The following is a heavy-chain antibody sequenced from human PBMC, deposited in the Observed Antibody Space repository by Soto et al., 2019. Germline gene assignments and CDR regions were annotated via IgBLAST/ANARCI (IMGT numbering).Heavy chain of an antibody. J-gene: IGHJ4*02. Sequence: QITLKESGPTLVKPTQTLTLTCTFSGFSLSTRGVGVGWIRQPPGKALEWLALIYWDDDKRYSPSLKSRLTITKDTSKTQLVLTMANTAPVDTATYSCAHCRGDSDLFDYWGQGTLVTVSS. CDR1: GFSLSTRGVG. D-gene: IGHD3-3*01. CDR2: IYWDDDK. V-gene: IGHV2-5*02. CDR3: AHCRGDSDLFDY.